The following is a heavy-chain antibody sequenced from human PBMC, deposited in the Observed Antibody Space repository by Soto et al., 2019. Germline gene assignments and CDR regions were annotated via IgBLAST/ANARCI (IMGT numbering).Heavy chain of an antibody. V-gene: IGHV3-33*01. CDR1: GFTFSSYG. Sequence: QVQLVESGGGVVQPGRSLRLSCAASGFTFSSYGMHWVRQAPGKGLEWVAVIWYDGSNKYYADSVKGRFTISRDNSKNTLYLQMNSLRAEDTAVYYCARGGNDDYGDPRRYGRDVWGQGTTVTVSS. J-gene: IGHJ6*02. CDR2: IWYDGSNK. CDR3: ARGGNDDYGDPRRYGRDV. D-gene: IGHD4-17*01.